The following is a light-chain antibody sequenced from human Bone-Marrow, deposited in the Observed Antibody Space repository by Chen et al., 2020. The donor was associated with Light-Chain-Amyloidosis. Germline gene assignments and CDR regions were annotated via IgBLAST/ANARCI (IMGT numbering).Light chain of an antibody. Sequence: NFMLTQPHSVSESPGKTVIISCTRSSGSIATNYVQWYQQRPGSSPTTVIYEDDQRPSRVPDLSSGAIDRASNAASLTFCGLKKEDEADYDCQSYEESSKEVFGGGAEITV. CDR1: SGSIATNY. V-gene: IGLV6-57*01. CDR2: EDD. J-gene: IGLJ3*02. CDR3: QSYEESSKEV.